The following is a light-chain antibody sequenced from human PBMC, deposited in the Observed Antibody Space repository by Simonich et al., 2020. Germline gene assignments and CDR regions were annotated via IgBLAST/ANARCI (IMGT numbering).Light chain of an antibody. J-gene: IGLJ2*01. CDR2: EDN. Sequence: NFMLTQPHSVSESPGKTVTISCTRISGSIASNYVQWYQQRPGSSPTTVIYEDNQRPSGVPARFSGSIDSSSNSASLTISGLKTEDEADYYCQSYDSSNRVFGGGTKLTVL. CDR1: SGSIASNY. V-gene: IGLV6-57*01. CDR3: QSYDSSNRV.